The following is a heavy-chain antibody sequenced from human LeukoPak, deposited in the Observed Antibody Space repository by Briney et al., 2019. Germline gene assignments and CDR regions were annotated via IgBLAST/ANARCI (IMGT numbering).Heavy chain of an antibody. Sequence: GGSLRLSCAASGFTFSTYGMHWVRQAPGKGLEYVSGIGPDGGTTYYAKSVKGRFIISRDNSKNMVYLQMGSLTVDDMAVYYCARGAQLTDYSGQGTLVTVFS. D-gene: IGHD6-13*01. CDR2: IGPDGGTT. J-gene: IGHJ4*02. CDR1: GFTFSTYG. CDR3: ARGAQLTDY. V-gene: IGHV3-64*01.